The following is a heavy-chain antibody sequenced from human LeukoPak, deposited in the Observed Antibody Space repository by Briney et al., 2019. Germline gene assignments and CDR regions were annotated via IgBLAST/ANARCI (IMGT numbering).Heavy chain of an antibody. D-gene: IGHD1-26*01. V-gene: IGHV3-21*01. CDR3: ARGGYSGSYWDY. CDR1: GFTFSSYS. J-gene: IGHJ4*02. CDR2: ISSSSSYI. Sequence: GGSLRLSCAASGFTFSSYSMTWVRQAPGKGLEWVSSISSSSSYIYYADSVKGRFTISRDNAKNSLYLQMNSLRAEDTAGYYCARGGYSGSYWDYWGQGTLVTVSS.